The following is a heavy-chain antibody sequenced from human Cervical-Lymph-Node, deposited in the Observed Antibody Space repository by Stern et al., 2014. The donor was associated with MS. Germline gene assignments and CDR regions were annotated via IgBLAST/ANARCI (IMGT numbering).Heavy chain of an antibody. V-gene: IGHV3-15*01. CDR2: INSKNDGETT. J-gene: IGHJ4*02. Sequence: EVQLVESGGGLVKPGGSLRLSCAASGFTFSNAWMSWVRQAPGKGLEWVGRINSKNDGETTDYAAPVKGRFTISRDDSKNTLYLQMNSLKTEDTAVYYCTTDVRTYVSLDYWGQGTLVTVSS. CDR1: GFTFSNAW. D-gene: IGHD3-16*01. CDR3: TTDVRTYVSLDY.